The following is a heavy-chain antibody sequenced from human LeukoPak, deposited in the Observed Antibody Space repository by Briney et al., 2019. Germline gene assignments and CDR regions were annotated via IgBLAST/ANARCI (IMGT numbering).Heavy chain of an antibody. Sequence: SETLSLTCTVSDVSISSDSWSWIRQPAGEGLEWIGRFSSSGSTNYNPSLKSRVTISVDTSKNQFSLMLSSVTAADTAVYYCARGVRYCSSNNCQNYFDPWGQGALVTVSS. CDR1: DVSISSDS. CDR2: FSSSGST. CDR3: ARGVRYCSSNNCQNYFDP. D-gene: IGHD2-2*01. J-gene: IGHJ5*02. V-gene: IGHV4-4*07.